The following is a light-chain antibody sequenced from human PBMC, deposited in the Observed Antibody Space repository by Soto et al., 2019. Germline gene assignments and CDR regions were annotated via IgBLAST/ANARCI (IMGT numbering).Light chain of an antibody. CDR2: AAS. CDR1: QGIDNH. Sequence: DIQMTQSPSSLSASLGDRVTITCRASQGIDNHLAWYQQKPGKAPKLLIYAASTLHSGVPSRFTGSGSGTDFTLTISSLQPEHAATYYCQKYNSAPRTFGQGTKVDI. CDR3: QKYNSAPRT. J-gene: IGKJ1*01. V-gene: IGKV1-27*01.